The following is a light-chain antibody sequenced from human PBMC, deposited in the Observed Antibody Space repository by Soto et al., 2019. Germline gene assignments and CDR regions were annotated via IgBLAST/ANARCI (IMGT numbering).Light chain of an antibody. CDR2: LGS. V-gene: IGKV2-28*01. J-gene: IGKJ5*01. Sequence: VVYLSPVSLPVNPGAPASISRRSSPRLLHSCGYNYFDCYLQKAGQSPQLLIYLGSNRASGVPGRFSGSGSGRDFTLKISRVEAEDVGVYYCMQALQTPPTCCQGTRLEIK. CDR1: PRLLHSCGYNY. CDR3: MQALQTPPT.